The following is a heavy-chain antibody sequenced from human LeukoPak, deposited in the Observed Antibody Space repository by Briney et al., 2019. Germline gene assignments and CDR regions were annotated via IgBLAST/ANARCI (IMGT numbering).Heavy chain of an antibody. CDR2: IYDSGST. CDR1: GGSINNYY. J-gene: IGHJ5*02. Sequence: SETLSLTCTVSGGSINNYYWSWIRQSPGKGLEWIGSIYDSGSTYYNPSLKSRVTISVDTSKNQFSLKLNSVTAADTAVYYCARHYGPWGQGTLVTVSS. D-gene: IGHD3-10*01. V-gene: IGHV4-39*01. CDR3: ARHYGP.